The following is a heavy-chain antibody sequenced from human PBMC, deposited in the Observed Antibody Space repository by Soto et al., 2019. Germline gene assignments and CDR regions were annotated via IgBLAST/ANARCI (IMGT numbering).Heavy chain of an antibody. CDR3: AKIKRLGAAADYYYGMDV. V-gene: IGHV1-3*01. D-gene: IGHD6-13*01. CDR1: GYTFTSYG. CDR2: INAGNGNT. Sequence: ASVKLCCKASGYTFTSYGIHWVRQAPGQRLEWTGWINAGNGNTKYSEKFQGRVTITRDTSSSTAYLQMNSLRAEDTAVHYCAKIKRLGAAADYYYGMDVWGQGTTVTVSS. J-gene: IGHJ6*02.